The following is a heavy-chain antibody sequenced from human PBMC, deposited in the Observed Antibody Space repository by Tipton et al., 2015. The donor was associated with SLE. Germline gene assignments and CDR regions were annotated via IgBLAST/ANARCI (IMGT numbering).Heavy chain of an antibody. CDR2: IRSSGSTI. D-gene: IGHD5-24*01. J-gene: IGHJ3*02. Sequence: SLRLSCAASGFTVSSNYMNWVRQAPGRGLEWLSNIRSSGSTIYYADSVKGRFTISRDNAKNLLYLQMNSLRAEDTAVYYCARSRAAINAFDIWGQGTMVTVSS. CDR3: ARSRAAINAFDI. V-gene: IGHV3-48*03. CDR1: GFTVSSNY.